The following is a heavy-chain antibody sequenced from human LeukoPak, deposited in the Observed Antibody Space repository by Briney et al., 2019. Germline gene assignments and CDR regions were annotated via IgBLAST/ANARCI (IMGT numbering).Heavy chain of an antibody. CDR1: GFTISSYE. CDR3: ARDKSSWYGGADY. CDR2: ISSSGSTI. D-gene: IGHD6-13*01. J-gene: IGHJ4*02. V-gene: IGHV3-48*03. Sequence: GGSLRLSCAASGFTISSYEMNWVRQAPGPGLEWVSYISSSGSTIYYADSVKGRFTISRDNAKNSLYLQMNSLRAEDTAVYYCARDKSSWYGGADYWGQGTLVTVSS.